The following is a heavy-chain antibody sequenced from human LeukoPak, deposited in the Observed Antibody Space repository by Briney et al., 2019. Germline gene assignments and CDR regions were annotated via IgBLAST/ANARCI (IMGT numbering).Heavy chain of an antibody. CDR2: ISSSSSYI. CDR3: AKVGQDYGDHYFFDS. V-gene: IGHV3-21*01. D-gene: IGHD4-17*01. J-gene: IGHJ4*02. Sequence: PGGSLRLSCAASGFTFSSYSMNWVRQAPGKGLEWVSSISSSSSYIYYADSVKGRFTISRDNAKNSLYLQMNSLRAEDTAVYYCAKVGQDYGDHYFFDSWGQGTLVTVSS. CDR1: GFTFSSYS.